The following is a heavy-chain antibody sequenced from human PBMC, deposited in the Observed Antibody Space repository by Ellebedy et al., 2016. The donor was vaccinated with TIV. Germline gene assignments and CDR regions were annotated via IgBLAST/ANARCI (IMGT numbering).Heavy chain of an antibody. CDR1: GYTFTSYG. CDR3: ARDFVDLGFGEYPHIRRTPERYWYFDL. V-gene: IGHV1-18*01. J-gene: IGHJ2*01. CDR2: ISAYNGNT. D-gene: IGHD3-10*01. Sequence: ASVKVSCKASGYTFTSYGISWVRQAPGQGLEWMGWISAYNGNTNYAQKLQGRVTMTTDTSTSTAYMELRSLRSEDTAVYYCARDFVDLGFGEYPHIRRTPERYWYFDLWGRGTLVTVSS.